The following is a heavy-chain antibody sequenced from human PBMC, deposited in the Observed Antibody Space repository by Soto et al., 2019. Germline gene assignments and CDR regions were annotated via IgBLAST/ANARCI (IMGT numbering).Heavy chain of an antibody. Sequence: VQLLDSGGGLVQPGGSSRLSCAASGFTFSNYAMTWVRQGPGKGLEWVSGISGSGGRSYYADSVKGRFTISRDNSKSTLYLQMNSLRAEDTAVYYCAKAYFVWSSEQPYYFDYWGQGTLVTVSS. V-gene: IGHV3-23*01. CDR3: AKAYFVWSSEQPYYFDY. J-gene: IGHJ4*02. CDR2: ISGSGGRS. CDR1: GFTFSNYA. D-gene: IGHD3-16*01.